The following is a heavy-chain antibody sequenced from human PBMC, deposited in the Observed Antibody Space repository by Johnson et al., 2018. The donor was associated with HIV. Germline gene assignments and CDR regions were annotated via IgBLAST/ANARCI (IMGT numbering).Heavy chain of an antibody. D-gene: IGHD3-22*01. CDR2: ISGSGGST. CDR3: AIPYYFDSGVYH. Sequence: VQLVESGGGLVQPGRSLRLSCAASGFTFNNYAMSWVRQAPGKGLEWVSVISGSGGSTYYADSVQGRFTIFRDNSKSTLNLQMGSLRAEDMGVYYCAIPYYFDSGVYHWGQGTMVTVSS. J-gene: IGHJ3*01. V-gene: IGHV3-23*04. CDR1: GFTFNNYA.